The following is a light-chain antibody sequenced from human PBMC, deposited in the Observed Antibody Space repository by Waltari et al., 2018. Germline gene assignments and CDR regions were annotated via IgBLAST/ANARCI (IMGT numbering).Light chain of an antibody. V-gene: IGKV1-39*01. J-gene: IGKJ3*01. CDR2: SAS. CDR3: QQNYSYPFT. Sequence: DIQMTQSPSSLSASVGDTVTITCRASQSISSSLAWYQQKPGKAPKLLIYSASSLQSGVPSRFSGSKSGTDFTLTISSLQPEDIASYYCQQNYSYPFTFGPGTKLDIK. CDR1: QSISSS.